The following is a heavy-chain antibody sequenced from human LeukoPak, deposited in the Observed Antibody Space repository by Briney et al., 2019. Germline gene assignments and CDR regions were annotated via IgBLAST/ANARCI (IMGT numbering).Heavy chain of an antibody. CDR2: IGITSEYI. J-gene: IGHJ3*02. CDR3: AKDSNGDYVGAFDT. CDR1: GFTITAYA. D-gene: IGHD4-17*01. V-gene: IGHV3-23*01. Sequence: GGSLRLSCAASGFTITAYAMSWVRQSPGKGLEWVSGIGITSEYIHYADSVKGRFTISRDNSKNTVYLEMSSLRAEDAAVYYCAKDSNGDYVGAFDTWGQGTMVIVSS.